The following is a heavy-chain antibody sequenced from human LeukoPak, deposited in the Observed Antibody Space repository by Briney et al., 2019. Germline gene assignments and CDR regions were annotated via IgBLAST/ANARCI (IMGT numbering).Heavy chain of an antibody. V-gene: IGHV3-7*01. D-gene: IGHD6-13*01. CDR2: IKEDGSDK. CDR1: GFSFSGYW. Sequence: PGGSLRLSCAASGFSFSGYWMSWVRQAPGKGLEWVANIKEDGSDKYYVDSVKGRFTISRDNAKNSLYLQMNSLRAEDTAVYNCARDPGIAAAGTVGYFDYWGQGTLVTVSS. J-gene: IGHJ4*02. CDR3: ARDPGIAAAGTVGYFDY.